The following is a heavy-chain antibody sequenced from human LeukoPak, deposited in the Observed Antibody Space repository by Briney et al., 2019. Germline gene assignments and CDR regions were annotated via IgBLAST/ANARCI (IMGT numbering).Heavy chain of an antibody. V-gene: IGHV3-23*01. D-gene: IGHD2-21*02. Sequence: GGSLLLHCAASGFTFSSYAMSWAGQGPGKGLEWVSAISGSCGSTYYADSVKGRFTISRDNSKNTLYLQMNSLRAEDTAVYYCAKASDCVSWPRNWFDPWGQGPLVTVSS. J-gene: IGHJ5*02. CDR3: AKASDCVSWPRNWFDP. CDR2: ISGSCGST. CDR1: GFTFSSYA.